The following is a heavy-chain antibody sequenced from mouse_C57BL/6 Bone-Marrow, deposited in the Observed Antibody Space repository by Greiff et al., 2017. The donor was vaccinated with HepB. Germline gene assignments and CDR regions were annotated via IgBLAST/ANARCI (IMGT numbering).Heavy chain of an antibody. CDR2: INPSTGGT. CDR1: GYSFTSYY. CDR3: ARPFYSAWFAY. Sequence: VQLQQSGPELVKPGASVKISCKASGYSFTSYYMNWVKQSPEKSLEWIGEINPSTGGTTYNQKFKAKATLTVDKSSSTAYMQLKSLTSEDSAVYYCARPFYSAWFAYWGQGTLVTVSA. J-gene: IGHJ3*01. V-gene: IGHV1-42*01. D-gene: IGHD1-1*01.